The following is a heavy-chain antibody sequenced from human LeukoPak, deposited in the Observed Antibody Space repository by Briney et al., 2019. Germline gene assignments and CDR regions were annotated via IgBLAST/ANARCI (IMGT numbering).Heavy chain of an antibody. CDR2: IYYSGST. CDR1: GGSISSGGYC. Sequence: SQTLSLTCTVSGGSISSGGYCWSWIRQHPGKGLEWIGYIYYSGSTYYNPSLKSRVTISVDTSKNQFPLKLSSVTAADTAVYYCARDAKIGHFDYWGQGTLVTVSS. J-gene: IGHJ4*02. CDR3: ARDAKIGHFDY. V-gene: IGHV4-31*03.